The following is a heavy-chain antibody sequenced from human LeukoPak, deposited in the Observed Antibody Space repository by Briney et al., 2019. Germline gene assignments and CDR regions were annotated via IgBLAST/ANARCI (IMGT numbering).Heavy chain of an antibody. Sequence: SETLSLTCTVSGGSISSYYWSWIRQPPGKGLEWIGYIYYSGSINYNPSLKSRVTISVDTSKNQFSLKLSSVTAADTAVYYCARDRAAGDAFDIWGQGTMVTVSS. V-gene: IGHV4-59*01. CDR3: ARDRAAGDAFDI. CDR1: GGSISSYY. D-gene: IGHD6-13*01. J-gene: IGHJ3*02. CDR2: IYYSGSI.